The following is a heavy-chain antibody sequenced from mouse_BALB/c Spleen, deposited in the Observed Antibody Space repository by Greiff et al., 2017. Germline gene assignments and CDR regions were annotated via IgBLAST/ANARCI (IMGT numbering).Heavy chain of an antibody. Sequence: GMLVESGPGLVAPSQSLSITCTVSGFSLTGYGVNWVRQPPGKGLEWLGMIWGDGSTDYNSALKSRLSISKDNSKSQVFLKMNSLQTDDTARYYCARSPAYGSSYAMDYWGQGTSVTVSS. CDR2: IWGDGST. J-gene: IGHJ4*01. CDR3: ARSPAYGSSYAMDY. V-gene: IGHV2-6-7*01. D-gene: IGHD1-1*01. CDR1: GFSLTGYG.